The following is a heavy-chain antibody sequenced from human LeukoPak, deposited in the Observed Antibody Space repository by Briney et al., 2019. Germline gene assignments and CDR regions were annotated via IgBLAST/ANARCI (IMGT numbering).Heavy chain of an antibody. D-gene: IGHD3-9*01. CDR2: INHSGST. CDR1: GGSFSGYY. CDR3: ARGPFYGYFDWLPVLDY. J-gene: IGHJ4*02. Sequence: SETLSLTCAVYGGSFSGYYWSWIRQPPGKGLEWIGEINHSGSTNYNPSLKSRVTISVDTSKNQFSLKLSSVTAAHTAVYYCARGPFYGYFDWLPVLDYWGQGTLVTVSP. V-gene: IGHV4-34*01.